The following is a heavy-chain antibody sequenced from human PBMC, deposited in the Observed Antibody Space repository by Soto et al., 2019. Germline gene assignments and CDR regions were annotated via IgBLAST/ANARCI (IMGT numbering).Heavy chain of an antibody. CDR3: AREAAAGSVFDY. J-gene: IGHJ4*02. Sequence: SETQSLTCTVSGGSVSSGSYYWSWIRQPPGKGLEWIGYIYYSGSTNYNPSLKSRVTISVDTSKNQFSLKLSSVTAADTAVYYCAREAAAGSVFDYWGQGTLVTVSS. V-gene: IGHV4-61*01. CDR2: IYYSGST. D-gene: IGHD6-13*01. CDR1: GGSVSSGSYY.